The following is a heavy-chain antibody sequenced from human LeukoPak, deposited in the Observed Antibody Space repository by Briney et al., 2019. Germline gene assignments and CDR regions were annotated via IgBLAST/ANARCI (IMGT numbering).Heavy chain of an antibody. CDR1: GFTFSSYW. CDR2: IKQDGSEK. V-gene: IGHV3-7*01. Sequence: GGSLRLSCAASGFTFSSYWMSWVRQAPGKGLEWVANIKQDGSEKYYVDSVKGRFTISRDNAKNSLYLQMNSLRAEDTAVYYCARVSSSWWLWYFDLWGRGTLVTVSS. J-gene: IGHJ2*01. CDR3: ARVSSSWWLWYFDL. D-gene: IGHD6-13*01.